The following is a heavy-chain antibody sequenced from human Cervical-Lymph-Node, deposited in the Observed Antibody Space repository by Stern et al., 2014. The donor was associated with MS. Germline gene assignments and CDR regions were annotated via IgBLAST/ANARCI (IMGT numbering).Heavy chain of an antibody. D-gene: IGHD2-15*01. CDR2: MYTSGSV. CDR3: ARGSYCSGGSCYPIFDY. Sequence: QVQLQESGPGLVKPSQTLSLTCTVSGGSISSGSYYWSWIRQPAGKGLEWIGRMYTSGSVYYSPSLNSRVTISVDTSKNQFSLKLSSVTAADTAVYYCARGSYCSGGSCYPIFDYWGQGTLVTVSS. J-gene: IGHJ4*02. V-gene: IGHV4-61*02. CDR1: GGSISSGSYY.